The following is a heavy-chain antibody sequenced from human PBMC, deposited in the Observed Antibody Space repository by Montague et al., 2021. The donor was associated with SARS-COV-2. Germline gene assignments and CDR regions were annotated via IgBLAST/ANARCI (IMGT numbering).Heavy chain of an antibody. V-gene: IGHV4-59*01. CDR3: ARDRGRYFDSGSYNWLDS. J-gene: IGHJ5*01. CDR1: GGSISPYY. CDR2: IYYTGNT. Sequence: SETLSLTCTVSGGSISPYYWTWIRQPPGKGLEWIGYIYYTGNTKYKPSLKSRVTISVDTSKNQFSLNLKSVTAADTAVYYCARDRGRYFDSGSYNWLDSWGQETLVPVAS. D-gene: IGHD3-10*01.